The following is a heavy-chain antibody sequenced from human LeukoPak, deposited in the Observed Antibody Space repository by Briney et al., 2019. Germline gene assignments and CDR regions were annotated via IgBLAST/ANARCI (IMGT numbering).Heavy chain of an antibody. Sequence: ASVKVSCKASGGTLSSYAISWVRQAPGLGLEWMGGITPLFGTANYAQKFQGRVTITADESTSTAYMELSSLRSEDTAVYFCARSFFRAVSGTNYYYGMDVWGQGTTVTVS. J-gene: IGHJ6*02. CDR2: ITPLFGTA. CDR3: ARSFFRAVSGTNYYYGMDV. CDR1: GGTLSSYA. D-gene: IGHD6-19*01. V-gene: IGHV1-69*13.